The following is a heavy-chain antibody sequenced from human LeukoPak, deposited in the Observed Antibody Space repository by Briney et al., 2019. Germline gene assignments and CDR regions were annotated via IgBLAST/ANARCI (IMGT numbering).Heavy chain of an antibody. CDR2: IIPIFVTA. J-gene: IGHJ4*02. Sequence: SVKVSCKASGGTFYRYAISWVRQAPGQGREWMGGIIPIFVTANYAQKFQGRVTITADESSSTAYMELSSLRSEDTAVYYCARDASIYDSSAYYYLWWGQGTLVTVSS. CDR1: GGTFYRYA. CDR3: ARDASIYDSSAYYYLW. D-gene: IGHD3-22*01. V-gene: IGHV1-69*13.